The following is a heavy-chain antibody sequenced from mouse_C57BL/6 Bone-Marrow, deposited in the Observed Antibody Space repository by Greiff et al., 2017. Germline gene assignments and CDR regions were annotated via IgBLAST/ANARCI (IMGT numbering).Heavy chain of an antibody. D-gene: IGHD1-1*01. Sequence: QVQLKQPGAELVKPGASVKMSCKASGYTFTSYWITWVKQRPGQGLEWIGDIYPGSGSTNYNEKFKSKATLTVDTSSSTAYMQLSSLTSEDSAVYYCARMIFYYYGSRGYWGQGTTLTVSS. V-gene: IGHV1-55*01. J-gene: IGHJ2*01. CDR1: GYTFTSYW. CDR2: IYPGSGST. CDR3: ARMIFYYYGSRGY.